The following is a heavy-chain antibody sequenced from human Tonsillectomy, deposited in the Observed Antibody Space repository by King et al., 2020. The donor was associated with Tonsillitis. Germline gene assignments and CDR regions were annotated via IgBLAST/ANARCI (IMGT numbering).Heavy chain of an antibody. V-gene: IGHV3-30*01. D-gene: IGHD6-6*01. CDR1: GFTFSGNT. J-gene: IGHJ4*02. Sequence: VQLVQSGGGVVQSGRSLRLSCAASGFTFSGNTMHWVRQAPGKGLEWVALISPDGSIGRKKYNADSVQGRFTIFRDNSKNTLYLQMNSLRVEDTAVYYCARDRGIAARPLDFWGQGTLVTVSS. CDR3: ARDRGIAARPLDF. CDR2: ISPDGSIGRKK.